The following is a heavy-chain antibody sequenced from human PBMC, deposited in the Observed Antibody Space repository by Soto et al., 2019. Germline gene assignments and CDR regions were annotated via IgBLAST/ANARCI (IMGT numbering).Heavy chain of an antibody. CDR2: INHSGST. J-gene: IGHJ6*02. CDR3: ARGRGQVRGVYYGMDV. D-gene: IGHD3-10*01. V-gene: IGHV4-34*01. CDR1: GGSFSGYY. Sequence: QVQLQQWGAGLLKPSETLSLTCAVYGGSFSGYYWSWIRQPPGKGLEWIGEINHSGSTNYNPSLKSRVTISXXTXQXXFSLKLSAVTAADTAVYYCARGRGQVRGVYYGMDVWGQGTTVTVSS.